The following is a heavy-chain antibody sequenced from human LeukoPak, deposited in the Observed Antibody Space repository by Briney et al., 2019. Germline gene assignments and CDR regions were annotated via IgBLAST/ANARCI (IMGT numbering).Heavy chain of an antibody. V-gene: IGHV4-34*01. CDR1: GGSFSGYY. J-gene: IGHJ4*02. CDR3: ARGRSHYGSGSYFFDY. D-gene: IGHD3-10*01. CDR2: INHSGST. Sequence: SETLSLTCAVYGGSFSGYYWSWIRQPPGKGLEWIGEINHSGSTNYNPSLKSRVTISADTSKNQFSLKLSSVTAADTAVYYCARGRSHYGSGSYFFDYWGQGTLVTVSS.